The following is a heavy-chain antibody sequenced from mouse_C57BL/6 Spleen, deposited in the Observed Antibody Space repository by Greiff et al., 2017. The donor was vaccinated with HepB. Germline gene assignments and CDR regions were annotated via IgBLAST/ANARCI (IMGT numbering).Heavy chain of an antibody. CDR2: IYPSDSET. Sequence: VQLQQSGAELVRPGSSVKLSCKVSGYTFTSYWMDWVKQRPGQGLEWIGNIYPSDSETHYNQKFKDKATLTVDKSSSTAYMQLSSLTSEDSAVYYCARGYDGYTWFAYWGQGTLVTVSA. CDR1: GYTFTSYW. CDR3: ARGYDGYTWFAY. J-gene: IGHJ3*01. V-gene: IGHV1-61*01. D-gene: IGHD2-3*01.